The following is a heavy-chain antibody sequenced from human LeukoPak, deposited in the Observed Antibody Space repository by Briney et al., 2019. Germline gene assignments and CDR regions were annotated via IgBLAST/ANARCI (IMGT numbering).Heavy chain of an antibody. CDR3: ARGANSGYDRGPFDY. Sequence: SETLSLTCTVSGDSISSYYWSWIRQPPGKGLEWIGYIYYIGSTSYNPSLKCRVTISVDTSKNQFSLKVSSVTAADTAVYYCARGANSGYDRGPFDYWGQGTLVTVSS. D-gene: IGHD5-12*01. V-gene: IGHV4-59*01. CDR1: GDSISSYY. J-gene: IGHJ4*02. CDR2: IYYIGST.